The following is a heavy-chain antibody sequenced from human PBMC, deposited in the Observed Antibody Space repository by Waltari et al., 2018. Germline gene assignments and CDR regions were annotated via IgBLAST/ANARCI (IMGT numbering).Heavy chain of an antibody. CDR3: ARDADGSADY. Sequence: QVQLVQSEHEVQKPGASLKVSCKASGYTFSNYKINWVRQAPGQGLEWMGRFHPYSGDTSYAQKFQSRVTITRDTSASTAYMEVRSLSSDDTAMYYCARDADGSADYWGQGTLVTVSS. V-gene: IGHV1-18*01. D-gene: IGHD3-10*01. CDR1: GYTFSNYK. J-gene: IGHJ4*02. CDR2: FHPYSGDT.